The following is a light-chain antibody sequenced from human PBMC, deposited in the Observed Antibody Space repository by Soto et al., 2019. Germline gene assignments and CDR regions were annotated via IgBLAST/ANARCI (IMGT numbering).Light chain of an antibody. CDR3: QLYNDYSRV. J-gene: IGKJ1*01. V-gene: IGKV1-5*03. CDR1: QSVDTW. CDR2: RAS. Sequence: DIQMTQSPSTLSASIGDTVTITCRTSQSVDTWLAWYQHKAGKAPKLLIYRASSLATGVPSRFSGSGSGTAFTLTITRLQPDDFATYCCQLYNDYSRVFGQGTQVEIK.